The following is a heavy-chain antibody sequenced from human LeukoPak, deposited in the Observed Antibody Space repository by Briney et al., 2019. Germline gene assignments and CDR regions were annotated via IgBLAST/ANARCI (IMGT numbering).Heavy chain of an antibody. CDR1: GYSISSGYY. CDR2: IYHSGST. V-gene: IGHV4-38-2*02. Sequence: PSETLSLTCTVSGYSISSGYYWGWIRQPPGKGLEWIGSIYHSGSTYYNPSLKSRVTISVDTSKNQFSLKLSSVTAADTAVYYCARARIVVVIKHDAFDIWGQGTMVTVSS. J-gene: IGHJ3*02. CDR3: ARARIVVVIKHDAFDI. D-gene: IGHD3-22*01.